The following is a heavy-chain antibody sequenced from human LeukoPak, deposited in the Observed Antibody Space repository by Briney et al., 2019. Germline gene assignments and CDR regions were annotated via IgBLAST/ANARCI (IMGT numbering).Heavy chain of an antibody. CDR3: AKNPDFLLEWLLYGMDV. CDR1: GFTFSSYA. D-gene: IGHD3-3*01. J-gene: IGHJ6*02. CDR2: ISGSGGST. V-gene: IGHV3-23*01. Sequence: GGSLRLSCAASGFTFSSYAMSWVRQAPGKGLEWVLGISGSGGSTYYADSVKGRFTISRDNSKNTLYLQMNSLRAEDTAVYYCAKNPDFLLEWLLYGMDVWGQGTTVTVSS.